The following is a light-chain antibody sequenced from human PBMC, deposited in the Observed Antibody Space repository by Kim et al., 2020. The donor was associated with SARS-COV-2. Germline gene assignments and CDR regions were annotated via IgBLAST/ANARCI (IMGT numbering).Light chain of an antibody. CDR3: AAWDDSLNGYV. Sequence: QSVLTQPPSASGTPGQRVTIFCSGSSSNIGTNSVNWYQHLPGTPPKLLIYRNSQRPSGVPDRFSGSKSDSSASLAISGLQSEDEADYYCAAWDDSLNGYVFATGTKVTVL. CDR1: SSNIGTNS. CDR2: RNS. V-gene: IGLV1-44*01. J-gene: IGLJ1*01.